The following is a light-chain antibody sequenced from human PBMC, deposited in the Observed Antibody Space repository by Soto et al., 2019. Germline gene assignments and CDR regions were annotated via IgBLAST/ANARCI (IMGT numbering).Light chain of an antibody. V-gene: IGLV2-14*01. CDR3: SSYTSSSTYV. CDR2: EVS. J-gene: IGLJ1*01. CDR1: SSDVGGYIY. Sequence: QSVLTQPASVSGSPGQSIAISCTGTSSDVGGYIYVSWYQQHPGTAPKLIIYEVSSRPSGVSNRFSGSKSGNTASLTISGLQAEDEADYYCSSYTSSSTYVFGAGTKVTVL.